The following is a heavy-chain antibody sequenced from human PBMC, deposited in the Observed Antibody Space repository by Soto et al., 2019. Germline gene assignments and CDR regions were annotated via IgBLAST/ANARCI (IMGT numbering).Heavy chain of an antibody. CDR3: ARQARSTIFGVVIRGFDP. J-gene: IGHJ5*02. CDR2: IYYSGST. Sequence: KPSETLSLTCTVSGGSISSSSYYWGWIRQPPGKGLEWIGSIYYSGSTYYNPSLKSRVTISVDTSKNQSSLKLSSVTAADTAVYYCARQARSTIFGVVIRGFDPWGQGTLVTVSS. CDR1: GGSISSSSYY. V-gene: IGHV4-39*01. D-gene: IGHD3-3*01.